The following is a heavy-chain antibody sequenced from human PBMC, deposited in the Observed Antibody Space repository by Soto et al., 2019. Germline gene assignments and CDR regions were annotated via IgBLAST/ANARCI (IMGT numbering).Heavy chain of an antibody. D-gene: IGHD1-1*01. CDR3: ARGIQLWLRLFDY. J-gene: IGHJ4*02. V-gene: IGHV3-30-3*01. CDR1: GFTLSNHA. Sequence: GGSLRLSCAASGFTLSNHAFHWVRQAPGKGLEWVAVISYDGVNQYYADSVKGRFTISRDNSQNTVYLQMSSLRREDTAVYYCARGIQLWLRLFDYWGQGTLVTVSS. CDR2: ISYDGVNQ.